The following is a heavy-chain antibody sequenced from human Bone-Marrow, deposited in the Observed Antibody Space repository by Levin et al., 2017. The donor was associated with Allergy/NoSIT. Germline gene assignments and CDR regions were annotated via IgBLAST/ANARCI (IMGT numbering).Heavy chain of an antibody. Sequence: PGGSLRLSCAASGFPFEDYAMHWVRQAPGKGLEWVSSISSNSGTIQYADSVKGRFTTSRDNAKKSLYLQMNSLRTEDTALYHCAKSGCSSNTCYANFWGQGTQVTVSS. V-gene: IGHV3-9*01. CDR3: AKSGCSSNTCYANF. CDR1: GFPFEDYA. D-gene: IGHD2-2*01. J-gene: IGHJ4*02. CDR2: ISSNSGTI.